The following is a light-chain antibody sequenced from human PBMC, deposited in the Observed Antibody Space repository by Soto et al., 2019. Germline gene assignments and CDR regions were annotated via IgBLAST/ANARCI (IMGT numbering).Light chain of an antibody. V-gene: IGKV1-5*01. Sequence: DIQMTQSPSTLSASVGDRVTITCRASQSFSTWLAWYQQKPGKAPKLLIYDVSNLESGVPSRFSGSGSGTEFTLAISSLRPDDFATYYCHQYYHYPLTFGGGTTVEIK. CDR3: HQYYHYPLT. J-gene: IGKJ4*01. CDR1: QSFSTW. CDR2: DVS.